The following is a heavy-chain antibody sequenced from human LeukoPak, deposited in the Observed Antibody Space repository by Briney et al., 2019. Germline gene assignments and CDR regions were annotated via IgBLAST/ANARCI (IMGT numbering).Heavy chain of an antibody. Sequence: GGSLRLSCAASGFTFSPYNMNWVRQAPGKGLEWVSSISSSSHYTFYADSVKGRFTISRDNAKNSLYLQMNSLRAEDTAVYYCARDGAVRGVTWGQGTLVTVSS. CDR2: ISSSSHYT. J-gene: IGHJ4*02. CDR3: ARDGAVRGVT. D-gene: IGHD3-10*01. V-gene: IGHV3-21*01. CDR1: GFTFSPYN.